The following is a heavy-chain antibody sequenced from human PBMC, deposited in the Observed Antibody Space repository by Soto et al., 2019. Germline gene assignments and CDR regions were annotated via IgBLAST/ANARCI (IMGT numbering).Heavy chain of an antibody. D-gene: IGHD2-15*01. J-gene: IGHJ5*02. Sequence: QVQLVESGGGVVQPGRSLRLSCAASGFTFSSYAMHWVRQAPGKGLEWVAVISYDGSNKYYADSVKGRFTISRDNSKNTLYLQMNSLRAEDTAVYSCARGGLGYCSGGSCYSKNWFDPWGQGTLVTVSS. CDR1: GFTFSSYA. V-gene: IGHV3-30-3*01. CDR2: ISYDGSNK. CDR3: ARGGLGYCSGGSCYSKNWFDP.